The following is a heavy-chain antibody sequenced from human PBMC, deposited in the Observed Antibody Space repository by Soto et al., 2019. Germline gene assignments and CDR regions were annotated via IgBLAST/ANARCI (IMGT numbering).Heavy chain of an antibody. D-gene: IGHD2-2*01. CDR2: IHHSGST. CDR1: GGSISSGGYS. Sequence: SETLSLTWAASGGSISSGGYSWSWIRQGSGKGLEWIAYIHHSGSTYYNPFLKSRVTISPDRSKNRSSLKLNSVTAADTAVYYXARVRQGCSSTSCHFDPWGQGTLVTVSS. J-gene: IGHJ5*02. CDR3: ARVRQGCSSTSCHFDP. V-gene: IGHV4-30-2*01.